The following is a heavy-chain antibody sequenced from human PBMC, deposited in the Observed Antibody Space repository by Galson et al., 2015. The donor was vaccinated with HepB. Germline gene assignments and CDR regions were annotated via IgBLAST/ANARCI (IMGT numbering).Heavy chain of an antibody. CDR3: AKDGSRGGDFQRGFDY. J-gene: IGHJ4*02. Sequence: SLRLSCAASGFTFSSYGMSWVRQAPGKGLEWVASICGSGDNTYYADSVKGRFTVSRDDSKNTLYLHMNSLRVEDTAVYHCAKDGSRGGDFQRGFDYWGQGTLVTVSS. D-gene: IGHD3-3*01. CDR2: ICGSGDNT. V-gene: IGHV3-23*01. CDR1: GFTFSSYG.